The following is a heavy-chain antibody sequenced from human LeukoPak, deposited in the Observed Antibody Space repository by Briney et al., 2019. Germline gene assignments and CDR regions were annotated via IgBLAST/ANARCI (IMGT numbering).Heavy chain of an antibody. D-gene: IGHD1-26*01. J-gene: IGHJ6*02. CDR3: AISTGAPYYYYYYGMDV. Sequence: ASVKVSCKASGYTFTSYDINGVRQAPGQGLEWMGWMNPNSGNTGYAQKFQGRVTMTRNTSISTAYMELSSLRSEDTAVYYCAISTGAPYYYYYYGMDVWGQETTVTVSS. CDR1: GYTFTSYD. CDR2: MNPNSGNT. V-gene: IGHV1-8*01.